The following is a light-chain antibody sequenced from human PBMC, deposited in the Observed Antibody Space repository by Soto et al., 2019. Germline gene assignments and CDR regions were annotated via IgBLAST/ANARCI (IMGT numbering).Light chain of an antibody. Sequence: QSVLTQPRSVSGSPGQSVTISCTGTDSDVGTYNYVSWYQQHPGKAPKLTIYDVSKRPSGVPDRFSGSKSGNTASLTISGLQAEDEADYYCFSYAGYYTLLFGGGTQLTVL. V-gene: IGLV2-11*01. CDR2: DVS. CDR3: FSYAGYYTLL. CDR1: DSDVGTYNY. J-gene: IGLJ3*02.